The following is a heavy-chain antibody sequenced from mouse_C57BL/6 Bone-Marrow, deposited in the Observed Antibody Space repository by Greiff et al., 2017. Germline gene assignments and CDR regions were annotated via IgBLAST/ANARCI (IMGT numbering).Heavy chain of an antibody. CDR1: GFNIKDDY. V-gene: IGHV14-4*01. CDR2: IDPENGDT. Sequence: EVQLKESGAELVRPGASVKLSCTASGFNIKDDYMHWVKQRPEQGLEWIGWIDPENGDTEYASKFQGKATITADTSSNTAYLQLSSLTSEDTAVYYCTTGGKCFDYWGQGTTLTVSS. CDR3: TTGGKCFDY. J-gene: IGHJ2*01. D-gene: IGHD1-3*01.